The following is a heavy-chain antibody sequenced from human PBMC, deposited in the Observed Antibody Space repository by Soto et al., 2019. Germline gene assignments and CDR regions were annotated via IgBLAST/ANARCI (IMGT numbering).Heavy chain of an antibody. CDR3: ARDRLNAFDI. Sequence: TGGSLRLSCAASGFTISSYWMSWVRQAPGKGLEWVANIKQDGSEKYYVDSVKGRFTISRDNAKNSLYLQMNSLRAEDTAVYYCARDRLNAFDIWGQGTMVTVSS. J-gene: IGHJ3*02. D-gene: IGHD3-16*01. CDR1: GFTISSYW. V-gene: IGHV3-7*01. CDR2: IKQDGSEK.